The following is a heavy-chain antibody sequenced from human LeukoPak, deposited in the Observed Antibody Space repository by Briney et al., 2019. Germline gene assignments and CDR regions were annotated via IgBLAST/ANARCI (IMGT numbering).Heavy chain of an antibody. V-gene: IGHV3-7*01. CDR2: IKQDGSEK. J-gene: IGHJ6*03. CDR1: RFTFSSYW. CDR3: ARRVPYYYYMDV. Sequence: GGSLRLSCAASRFTFSSYWMSWVRQAPGKGLEWVANIKQDGSEKYYVDSVKGRFTISRDNAKNSLYLQMNSLRAEDTAVYYCARRVPYYYYMDVWGKGTTVTVSS. D-gene: IGHD4/OR15-4a*01.